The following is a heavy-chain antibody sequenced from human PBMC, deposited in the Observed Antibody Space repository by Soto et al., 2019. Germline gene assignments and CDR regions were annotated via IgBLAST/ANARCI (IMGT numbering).Heavy chain of an antibody. D-gene: IGHD2-15*01. CDR3: ARDTRVDYDY. Sequence: QVQLQEPGTRLVKPSQTLSLTCTVYGASISSGGYFWRWIRQHPGKGLEWYGYIYYSGSTYYNPSLKSRVTRAVDTSKNQFSLKLSSVTAADTAGYYGARDTRVDYDYWGQGTLVTVSS. CDR1: GASISSGGYF. CDR2: IYYSGST. V-gene: IGHV4-31*03. J-gene: IGHJ4*02.